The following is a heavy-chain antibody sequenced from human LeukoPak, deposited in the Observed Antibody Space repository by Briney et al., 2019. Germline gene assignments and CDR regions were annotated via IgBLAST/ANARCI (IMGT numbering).Heavy chain of an antibody. CDR3: ARGIVVVPAANPGLYYYYYMDV. CDR1: GGTFSSYA. CDR2: IIPILGIA. Sequence: ASVKVSCKASGGTFSSYAISWVRQAPGQGLEWMGRIIPILGIANYAQKFQGRVTITADKSTSTAYMELSSLRSEDTAVYYCARGIVVVPAANPGLYYYYYMDVWGKGTTVTVSS. D-gene: IGHD2-2*01. J-gene: IGHJ6*03. V-gene: IGHV1-69*04.